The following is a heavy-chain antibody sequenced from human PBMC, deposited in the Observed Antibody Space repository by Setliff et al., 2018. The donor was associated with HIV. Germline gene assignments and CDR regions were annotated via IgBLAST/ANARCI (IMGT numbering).Heavy chain of an antibody. CDR2: IYASGSA. D-gene: IGHD6-13*01. V-gene: IGHV4-4*09. CDR1: GDSISGSY. J-gene: IGHJ1*01. CDR3: ARLDLTTAGQIGYFHH. Sequence: ASETLSLTCTVSGDSISGSYWCWIRQPPGKGLEWIGYIYASGSANHNPSLKSRVSISVDTSKNQLSLKLSSVTATDTAVYYCARLDLTTAGQIGYFHHWGQGTQVTVSS.